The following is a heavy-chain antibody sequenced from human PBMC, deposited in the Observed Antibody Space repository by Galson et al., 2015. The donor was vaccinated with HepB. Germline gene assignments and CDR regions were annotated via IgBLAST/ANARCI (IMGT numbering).Heavy chain of an antibody. D-gene: IGHD2-2*01. J-gene: IGHJ4*02. CDR1: GSTLTELS. V-gene: IGHV1-24*01. CDR2: FDPEDGET. Sequence: SVTVSCKVSGSTLTELSMHWVRQAPGKGLEWMGGFDPEDGETIYAQKFQGRVTMTEDTSTDTAYMELSSLRSEDTAVYYCATRDCSSTSCYLKTEYYFDYWGQGTLVTVSS. CDR3: ATRDCSSTSCYLKTEYYFDY.